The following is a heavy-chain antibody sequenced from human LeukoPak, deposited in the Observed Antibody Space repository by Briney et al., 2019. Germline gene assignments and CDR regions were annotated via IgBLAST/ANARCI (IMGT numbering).Heavy chain of an antibody. D-gene: IGHD1-1*01. V-gene: IGHV3-33*08. J-gene: IGHJ6*02. Sequence: GGSLRLSCAASGLTFSSHWMHWVRQAPGKGLEWVAVIWYDGSNKYYADSVKGRFTISRDNSKNTLYLQMNSLRAEDTAVYYRARGQLEWENYYYGMDVWGQGTTVTVSS. CDR1: GLTFSSHW. CDR3: ARGQLEWENYYYGMDV. CDR2: IWYDGSNK.